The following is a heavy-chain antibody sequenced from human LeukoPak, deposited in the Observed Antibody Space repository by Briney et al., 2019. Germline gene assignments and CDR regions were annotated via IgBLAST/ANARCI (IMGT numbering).Heavy chain of an antibody. Sequence: GESLKISCKGSGYSFTSYWIGWVRQAPGQGLEWMGWINPNSGGTNYAQKFQGRVTMTRDTSISTAYMELSRLRSDDTAVYYCARVFGSGSLNYYYYYYMDVWGKGTTVTVSS. CDR2: INPNSGGT. J-gene: IGHJ6*03. CDR3: ARVFGSGSLNYYYYYYMDV. D-gene: IGHD1-26*01. V-gene: IGHV1-2*02. CDR1: GYSFTSYW.